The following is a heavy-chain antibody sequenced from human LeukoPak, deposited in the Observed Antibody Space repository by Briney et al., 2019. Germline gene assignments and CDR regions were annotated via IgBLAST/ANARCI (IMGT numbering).Heavy chain of an antibody. CDR2: ISSSSSYI. J-gene: IGHJ4*02. V-gene: IGHV3-21*01. Sequence: GGSLRLSCAASGSTFSSYSMNWVRQAPGKGLEWVSSISSSSSYIYYADSVRGRFTISRDNAKNSLYLRMHSLRAEDTAVYYCASNLRYNYDSSGYDFDYWGQGTLVTVSS. CDR3: ASNLRYNYDSSGYDFDY. CDR1: GSTFSSYS. D-gene: IGHD3-22*01.